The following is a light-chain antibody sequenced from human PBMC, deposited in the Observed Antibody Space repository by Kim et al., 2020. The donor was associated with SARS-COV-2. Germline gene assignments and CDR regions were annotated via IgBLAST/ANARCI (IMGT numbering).Light chain of an antibody. CDR3: LQHRTYPLT. CDR1: QDSGND. V-gene: IGKV1-17*01. CDR2: GAS. Sequence: ASVGDRVTITCRARQDSGNDLGWYQQNPGRAPKRLIYGASNLQSGVPSRFSGSGSETEFTLTINSLQPEDFSTYFCLQHRTYPLTFGQGTRLEIK. J-gene: IGKJ5*01.